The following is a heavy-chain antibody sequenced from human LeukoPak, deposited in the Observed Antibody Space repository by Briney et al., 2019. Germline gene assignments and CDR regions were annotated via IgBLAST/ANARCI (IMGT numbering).Heavy chain of an antibody. D-gene: IGHD6-13*01. CDR1: GYTFTGYY. Sequence: GASVKVSCKATGYTFTGYYMHWVRQAPGQGLEWMGWINPNSGGTNYAQKFQGWVTMTRDTSISTAYMELSRLRSDDTAVYYCARGSPRSASPGIAAAGVGYWGQGTLVTVSS. J-gene: IGHJ4*02. V-gene: IGHV1-2*04. CDR2: INPNSGGT. CDR3: ARGSPRSASPGIAAAGVGY.